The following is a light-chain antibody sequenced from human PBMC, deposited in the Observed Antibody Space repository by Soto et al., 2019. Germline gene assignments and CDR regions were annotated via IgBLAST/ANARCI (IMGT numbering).Light chain of an antibody. CDR1: QSISTY. V-gene: IGKV1-39*01. J-gene: IGKJ5*01. CDR2: AAS. CDR3: KQNFSIPIT. Sequence: DIQMTQSPSSLSASVGDRVTITCRASQSISTYLNWYHQKPGKAPDLLIYAASSLKSGVPSRFSGSGSGTHFTLTITGLQTADLATYDCKQNFSIPITVGQGTRREIK.